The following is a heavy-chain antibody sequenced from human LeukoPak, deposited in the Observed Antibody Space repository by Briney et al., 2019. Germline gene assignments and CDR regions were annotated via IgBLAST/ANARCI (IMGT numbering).Heavy chain of an antibody. CDR1: GFTFSSYS. Sequence: GGSLRLSCAASGFTFSSYSMNWVRQAPGKGLEWVSSISSSSSYIYYADSVKGRFTISRDNAKNSLYLQMNSLRAEDTAVYYCVGGYYYGSVSYGDFDYWGQGTLVTVSS. V-gene: IGHV3-21*01. CDR3: VGGYYYGSVSYGDFDY. J-gene: IGHJ4*02. CDR2: ISSSSSYI. D-gene: IGHD3-10*01.